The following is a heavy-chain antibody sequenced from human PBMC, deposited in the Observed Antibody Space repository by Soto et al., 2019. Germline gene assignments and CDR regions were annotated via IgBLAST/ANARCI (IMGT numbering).Heavy chain of an antibody. V-gene: IGHV1-2*04. CDR2: VNPNSGGT. CDR3: ARGGLIAARVWEWFDP. Sequence: QVQLVQSGAEVKKPRAPVRVSCKASGYTFTGYYMHWVRQAPGQGLAWIGWVNPNSGGTNYAQKFQGWVAMTRDTSISTAYMELSRLRSDDTAVYYCARGGLIAARVWEWFDPWGQGTLVTVSS. CDR1: GYTFTGYY. J-gene: IGHJ5*02. D-gene: IGHD6-6*01.